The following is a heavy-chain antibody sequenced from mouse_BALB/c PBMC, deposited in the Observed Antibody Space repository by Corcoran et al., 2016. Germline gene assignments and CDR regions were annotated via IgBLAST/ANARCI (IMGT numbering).Heavy chain of an antibody. Sequence: EIQLQQSGPELMKPGASVKISCKASGYSFTSYYMHWVKQSHGKSLEWIGYIDPFNGGTSYNQKFKGKATLTVDKSSSTAYMHLSSLTSEDSAVYYCARGGYDYLDYWGQGTTLIVSS. D-gene: IGHD2-3*01. CDR1: GYSFTSYY. CDR2: IDPFNGGT. CDR3: ARGGYDYLDY. J-gene: IGHJ2*01. V-gene: IGHV1S135*01.